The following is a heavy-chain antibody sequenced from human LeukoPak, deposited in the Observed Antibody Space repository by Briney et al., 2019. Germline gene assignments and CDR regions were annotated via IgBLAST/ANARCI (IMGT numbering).Heavy chain of an antibody. D-gene: IGHD3-22*01. Sequence: SETLSLTCTVCGGSISSYYWSWIRQPPGKGLEWIGYIYYTGSTNYNPSLKSRVTISVDTSKNQFSLKLSSVTAADTAVYYCARSPDSSGYSAAVFDYWGQGTLVTVSS. CDR1: GGSISSYY. CDR3: ARSPDSSGYSAAVFDY. V-gene: IGHV4-59*01. J-gene: IGHJ4*02. CDR2: IYYTGST.